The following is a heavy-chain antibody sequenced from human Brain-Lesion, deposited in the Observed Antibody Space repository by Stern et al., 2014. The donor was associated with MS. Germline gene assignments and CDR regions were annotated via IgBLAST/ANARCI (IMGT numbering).Heavy chain of an antibody. V-gene: IGHV4-39*01. CDR2: LYYSGFT. J-gene: IGHJ4*02. CDR1: GGSISSSTYY. D-gene: IGHD1-26*01. CDR3: ARHDSVPRPSQPYSARDRGPGYFDY. Sequence: QVQLQESGPGLVKPSAPLSLTCTVSGGSISSSTYYWAWIRQPPGKGLVWIGNLYYSGFTYYNPSLQSRVTISVHMSKNYLSLPRSSLTAADTAIYYCARHDSVPRPSQPYSARDRGPGYFDYWGQGTLVTVSS.